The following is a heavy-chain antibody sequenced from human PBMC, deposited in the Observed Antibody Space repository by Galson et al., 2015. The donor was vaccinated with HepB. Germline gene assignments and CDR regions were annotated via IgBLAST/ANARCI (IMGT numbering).Heavy chain of an antibody. CDR3: ARWFEEQQLVPSDFDY. CDR1: GFTFSSYA. J-gene: IGHJ4*02. CDR2: ISYDGSNK. D-gene: IGHD6-13*01. Sequence: SLRLSCAASGFTFSSYAMHWVRQAPGKGLEWVAVISYDGSNKYYADSVKGRFTISRDNSKNTLYLQMNSLRAEDTAVYYCARWFEEQQLVPSDFDYWGQGTLVTVSS. V-gene: IGHV3-30-3*01.